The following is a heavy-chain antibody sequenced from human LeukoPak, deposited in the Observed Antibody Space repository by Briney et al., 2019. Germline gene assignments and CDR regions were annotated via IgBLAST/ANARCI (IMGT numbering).Heavy chain of an antibody. Sequence: PSETLSLTCAVYGGSFSTYYWSWIRQPPGKGLEWIGEINHSGSTNNNPSLKSRVTISVDMSKNQISLKLTSLTAADTAVDYCLRGGGRMRIYGKKWFQPWGQGNL. CDR2: INHSGST. CDR3: LRGGGRMRIYGKKWFQP. CDR1: GGSFSTYY. V-gene: IGHV4-34*01. J-gene: IGHJ5*01. D-gene: IGHD3-16*01.